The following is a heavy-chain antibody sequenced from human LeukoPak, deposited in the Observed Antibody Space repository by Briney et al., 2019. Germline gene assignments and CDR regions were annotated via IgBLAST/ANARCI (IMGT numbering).Heavy chain of an antibody. CDR1: GGTFSSYT. Sequence: SVKVSCKASGGTFSSYTISWVRQAPGQGLEWMGRIIPILGIANYAQKFQGRVTITADKSTSTAYMELSSLRSEDTAVYYCTRDHIVRTAAGTHDAFDIWGQGTMVTVS. V-gene: IGHV1-69*04. CDR3: TRDHIVRTAAGTHDAFDI. J-gene: IGHJ3*02. D-gene: IGHD6-13*01. CDR2: IIPILGIA.